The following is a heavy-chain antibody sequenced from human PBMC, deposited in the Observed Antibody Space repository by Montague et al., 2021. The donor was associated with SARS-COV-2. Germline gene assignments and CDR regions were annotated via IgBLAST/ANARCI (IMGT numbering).Heavy chain of an antibody. J-gene: IGHJ4*02. CDR1: GFSISSGFY. D-gene: IGHD5-12*01. CDR3: ARRGYTGSDYFDY. CDR2: VYHSGYT. V-gene: IGHV4-38-2*01. Sequence: SLSLVCSVSGFSISSGFYWAWIRQSPGKGPEWIGTVYHSGYTHYNPSLKGRVTVSIDTSKNQFSLTVTSVTAADTAVYFCARRGYTGSDYFDYWGQGTLVTVSS.